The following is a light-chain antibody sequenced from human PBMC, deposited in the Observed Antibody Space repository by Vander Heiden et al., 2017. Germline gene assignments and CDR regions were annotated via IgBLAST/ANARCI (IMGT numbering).Light chain of an antibody. V-gene: IGKV1-5*03. Sequence: DVQMTPSPSTLSASVGDRVTITCRARQSISSWLAWYQPTAGKAPQLLSYKASRVESGVRSRVSGSGSGTEITLTISSLKPNDFAPDYCQQFWTFGQETKVEIK. CDR1: QSISSW. CDR3: QQFWT. CDR2: KAS. J-gene: IGKJ1*01.